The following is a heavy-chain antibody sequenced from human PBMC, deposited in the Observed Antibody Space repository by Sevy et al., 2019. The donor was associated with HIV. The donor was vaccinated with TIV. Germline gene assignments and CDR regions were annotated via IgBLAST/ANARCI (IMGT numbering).Heavy chain of an antibody. CDR2: ISWNSGTI. CDR3: VKDSHDRGDTYGRPGDY. D-gene: IGHD5-18*01. J-gene: IGHJ4*02. Sequence: GGSLRLSCAASRFTFGNYAMHWVRQAPGKGLEWVSGISWNSGTIGYSDSVKGRFTISRYNAKNSLYLQMNSLRAEDTALYYCVKDSHDRGDTYGRPGDYWGQGTLVTVSS. CDR1: RFTFGNYA. V-gene: IGHV3-9*01.